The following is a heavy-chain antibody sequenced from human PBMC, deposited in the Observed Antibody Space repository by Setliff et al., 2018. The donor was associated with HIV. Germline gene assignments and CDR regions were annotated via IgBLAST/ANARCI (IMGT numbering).Heavy chain of an antibody. J-gene: IGHJ4*02. CDR3: AKARGSWYGYFDY. D-gene: IGHD6-13*01. CDR1: GFTFSSYG. Sequence: GGSLRLSCAASGFTFSSYGMHWVRQAPGKGLEWVAVIWYDGSNKYYADSVKGRFTISRDNSKNTLYLQMNSLRAEDTAVYYCAKARGSWYGYFDYWGQGTLVTVSS. CDR2: IWYDGSNK. V-gene: IGHV3-33*06.